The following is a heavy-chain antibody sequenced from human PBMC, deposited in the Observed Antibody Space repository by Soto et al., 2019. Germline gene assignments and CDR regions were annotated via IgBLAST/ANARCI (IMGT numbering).Heavy chain of an antibody. CDR1: GFTVSSNY. CDR3: ARDIVTTLAARPLYYYHMDV. Sequence: GGSLRLSCAASGFTVSSNYMSWVRQAPGKGLEWVSVIYSGGSTYYADSVKGRFTISRHNSKNTLYLQMNSLRAEDTAVYYCARDIVTTLAARPLYYYHMDVWGKGTPATVSS. D-gene: IGHD6-6*01. J-gene: IGHJ6*03. CDR2: IYSGGST. V-gene: IGHV3-53*04.